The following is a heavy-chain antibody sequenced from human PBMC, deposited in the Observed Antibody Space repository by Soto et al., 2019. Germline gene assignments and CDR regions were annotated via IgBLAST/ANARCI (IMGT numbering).Heavy chain of an antibody. CDR2: IYSGGST. J-gene: IGHJ6*02. D-gene: IGHD3-22*01. CDR1: GFTVSSNY. V-gene: IGHV3-53*01. CDR3: ARDQLDSSGYYSYYYGMDV. Sequence: SLRLSCAASGFTVSSNYMSWVRQAPGKGLEWVSVIYSGGSTYYADSVKGRFTISRDNSKNTLYLQMNGLRAEDTAVYYCARDQLDSSGYYSYYYGMDVWGQGATVTVFS.